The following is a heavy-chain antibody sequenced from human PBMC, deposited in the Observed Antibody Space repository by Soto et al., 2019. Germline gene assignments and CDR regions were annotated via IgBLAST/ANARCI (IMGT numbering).Heavy chain of an antibody. CDR2: IYYSGST. Sequence: SETLSLTCAVSGGSISSYYWSWIRQPPGKGLEWIGYIYYSGSTNYNPSLKSRVTISVDTSKNQFSLKLSSVTAADTAVYYCARHSSSSPFFASYYYYYMDVWGKGTTVTVSS. D-gene: IGHD6-13*01. V-gene: IGHV4-59*08. J-gene: IGHJ6*03. CDR1: GGSISSYY. CDR3: ARHSSSSPFFASYYYYYMDV.